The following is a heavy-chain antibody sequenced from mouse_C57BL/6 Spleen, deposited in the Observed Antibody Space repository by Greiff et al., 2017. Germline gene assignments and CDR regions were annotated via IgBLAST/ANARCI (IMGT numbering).Heavy chain of an antibody. CDR2: INPSNGGT. V-gene: IGHV1-53*01. CDR3: AREAYYGSSYEFAY. CDR1: GYTFTSYW. D-gene: IGHD1-1*01. Sequence: QVHVKQPGTELVKPGASVKLSCKASGYTFTSYWMHWVKQRPGQGLEWIGNINPSNGGTNYNEKFKSKATLTVDKSSSTAYMQLSSLTSEDSAVYYCAREAYYGSSYEFAYWGQGTLVTVSA. J-gene: IGHJ3*01.